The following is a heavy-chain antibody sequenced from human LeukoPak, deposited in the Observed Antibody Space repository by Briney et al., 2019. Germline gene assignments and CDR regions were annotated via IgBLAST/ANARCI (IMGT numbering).Heavy chain of an antibody. CDR3: ARGHTSLVRSRNNDY. J-gene: IGHJ4*02. V-gene: IGHV1-8*02. D-gene: IGHD3-10*01. CDR1: GYTFTSYG. Sequence: ASVKGSCKASGYTFTSYGINCVRQATGQGLEWMGWMNPNSGNTGYAQKFQGRVTMTRNTSISTAYMELSSLRSEDTAVYYCARGHTSLVRSRNNDYWGQGTMVTVSS. CDR2: MNPNSGNT.